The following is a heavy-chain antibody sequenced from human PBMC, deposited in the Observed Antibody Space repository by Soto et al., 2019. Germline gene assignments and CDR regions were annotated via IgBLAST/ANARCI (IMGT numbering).Heavy chain of an antibody. J-gene: IGHJ6*02. D-gene: IGHD3-9*01. CDR2: ISAYNGNT. CDR1: GYTFTSYG. CDR3: ARLQPLKGRYFDWLSEYYYYGMDV. Sequence: ASVKVSCKASGYTFTSYGISWVRQAPGQGLEWMGWISAYNGNTNYAQKLQGRVTMTTDTSTSTAYMELRSLRSDDTAVYYCARLQPLKGRYFDWLSEYYYYGMDVWGQGTTVTVSS. V-gene: IGHV1-18*01.